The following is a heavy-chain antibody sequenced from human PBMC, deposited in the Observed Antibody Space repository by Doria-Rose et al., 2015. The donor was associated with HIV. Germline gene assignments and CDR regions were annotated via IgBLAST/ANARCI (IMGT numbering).Heavy chain of an antibody. CDR1: GVSLSSPGMG. J-gene: IGHJ4*02. Sequence: QVTLKESGPVLVKPTETLTLTYTVSGVSLSSPGMGVSWIRQPPGKALEWLANIFSDDERYYKTSLKSRLTISRGTSKSQVVLTMTDMDPVDTATYYCARIKSSRWYHKYYFDFWGQGTLVIVSA. CDR2: IFSDDER. V-gene: IGHV2-26*01. CDR3: ARIKSSRWYHKYYFDF. D-gene: IGHD6-13*01.